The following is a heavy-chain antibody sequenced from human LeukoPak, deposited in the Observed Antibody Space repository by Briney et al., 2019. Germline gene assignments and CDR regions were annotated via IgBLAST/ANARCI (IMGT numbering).Heavy chain of an antibody. CDR1: GFTFDDYG. J-gene: IGHJ4*02. CDR2: INWNGDGT. Sequence: GGSLRLSCAASGFTFDDYGISWVRQAPGKGLEWVSGINWNGDGTGYADSVKGRFTISRDNAKNSLYLQMNSLRAEDTALYYCAKSSGYYDILTGSVQYYFDSWGQGTLVTVSS. D-gene: IGHD3-9*01. CDR3: AKSSGYYDILTGSVQYYFDS. V-gene: IGHV3-20*04.